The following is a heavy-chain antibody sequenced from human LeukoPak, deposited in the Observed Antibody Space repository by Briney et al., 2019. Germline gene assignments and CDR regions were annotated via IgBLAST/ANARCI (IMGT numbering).Heavy chain of an antibody. V-gene: IGHV1-18*01. CDR3: ARDRDIVVVPAEYYYYYYMDV. J-gene: IGHJ6*03. D-gene: IGHD2-2*01. CDR1: GYTFTSYG. Sequence: GASVKVSCKASGYTFTSYGISWVRQAPGQGLEWMGWISAYNGNTNYAQKLQGRVTMTTDTSTSTAYMELRSLRSDDTAVYYCARDRDIVVVPAEYYYYYYMDVWGKGTTVTVSS. CDR2: ISAYNGNT.